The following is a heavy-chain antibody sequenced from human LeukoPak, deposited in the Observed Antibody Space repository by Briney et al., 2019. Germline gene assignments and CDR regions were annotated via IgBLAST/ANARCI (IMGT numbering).Heavy chain of an antibody. Sequence: ASVKVSCKASGYTFTSYGISWVRQAPGQGLEWMGWISAYNGNTNYAQKLQGRVTMTTDTSTSTAYVELRSLRSDDTAVYYCARETYYYDSSGSTEDYWGQGTLVTVSS. D-gene: IGHD3-22*01. V-gene: IGHV1-18*01. CDR2: ISAYNGNT. CDR1: GYTFTSYG. J-gene: IGHJ4*02. CDR3: ARETYYYDSSGSTEDY.